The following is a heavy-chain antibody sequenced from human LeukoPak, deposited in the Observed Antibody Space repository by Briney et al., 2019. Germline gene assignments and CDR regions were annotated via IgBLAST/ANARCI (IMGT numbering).Heavy chain of an antibody. D-gene: IGHD1-26*01. Sequence: SVKVSCKASGYTFTSYGISWVRQAPGQGLEWMGRIIPILGIANCAQKFQGRVTMTEDTSTDTAYMELSSLRSEDTAVYYCATDRPGWESPPDWGQGTLVTVSS. CDR1: GYTFTSYG. CDR2: IIPILGIA. CDR3: ATDRPGWESPPD. V-gene: IGHV1-69*04. J-gene: IGHJ4*02.